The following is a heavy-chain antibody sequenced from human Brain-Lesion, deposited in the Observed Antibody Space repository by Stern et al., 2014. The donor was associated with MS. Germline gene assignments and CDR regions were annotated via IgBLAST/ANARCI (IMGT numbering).Heavy chain of an antibody. J-gene: IGHJ6*02. CDR2: ILNSGST. CDR1: GGSISSGGYY. D-gene: IGHD2-2*01. V-gene: IGHV4-61*02. CDR3: ARGRVVPGFQYYATDV. Sequence: VQLVESGPGLVKPSQTLSLSCTVSGGSISSGGYYWSWIRQPAGKGLEGIGRILNSGSTSYTPSLKSRVPISKATSKNQFSLRLNSMTAADTAVYYCARGRVVPGFQYYATDVWGQGTTVIVSS.